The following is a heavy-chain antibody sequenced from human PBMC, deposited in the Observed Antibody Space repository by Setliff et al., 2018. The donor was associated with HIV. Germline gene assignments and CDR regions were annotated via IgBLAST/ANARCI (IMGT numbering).Heavy chain of an antibody. V-gene: IGHV4-4*07. Sequence: LSLTCTVSGGPISDYYWSWIRQPAGKGLEWIGRVYTSGSTNYNPSLKSRVTMSLATSKNQFSLNLSSVTAAVTAVYFCAGDFRSGDYVGGGDYDILTGRVSDGFDIWGQGTMVTVSS. CDR2: VYTSGST. J-gene: IGHJ3*02. CDR1: GGPISDYY. CDR3: AGDFRSGDYVGGGDYDILTGRVSDGFDI. D-gene: IGHD3-9*01.